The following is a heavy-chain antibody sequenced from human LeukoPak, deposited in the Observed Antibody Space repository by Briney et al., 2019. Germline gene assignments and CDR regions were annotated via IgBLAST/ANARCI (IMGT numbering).Heavy chain of an antibody. CDR3: ARLIAADPQLDY. V-gene: IGHV4-30-2*01. CDR2: IHHSGDT. D-gene: IGHD6-13*01. J-gene: IGHJ4*02. CDR1: GGSISSGGYY. Sequence: PSQTLSLTCTVSGGSISSGGYYWSWIQQPPGKGLEWIGYIHHSGDTYQNPSLKSRVTVSSDRSKNQLYLKLSSVTAADTAVYYCARLIAADPQLDYWGQGTLVTVSS.